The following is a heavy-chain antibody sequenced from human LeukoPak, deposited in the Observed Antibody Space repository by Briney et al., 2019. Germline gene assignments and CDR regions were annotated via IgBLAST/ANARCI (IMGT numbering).Heavy chain of an antibody. D-gene: IGHD2-21*01. CDR3: AKDFRIGYSAHFDY. J-gene: IGHJ4*02. Sequence: GGSLRLSCVGSGFTFRSHAMSWVRQAPEKGREFVSGIYENGGTTYYADSMKGRFSISRDNSKNTLYLQMDSLRGEDTAVYYCAKDFRIGYSAHFDYWGQGALVTVSS. CDR1: GFTFRSHA. V-gene: IGHV3-23*01. CDR2: IYENGGTT.